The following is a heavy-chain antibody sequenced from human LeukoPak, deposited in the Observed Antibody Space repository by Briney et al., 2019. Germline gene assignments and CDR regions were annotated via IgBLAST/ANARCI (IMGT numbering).Heavy chain of an antibody. D-gene: IGHD2-15*01. V-gene: IGHV3-30*03. Sequence: PGGSLRLSCAASGFTFSSYSMNWVRQAPGKGLEWVAFISYVGTNKNYTDSVEGRFTISRDNSKNTLYLQMNSLRAQDTAVYYCARDMRGGSGSPPAWGQGTLVTVSS. CDR3: ARDMRGGSGSPPA. CDR1: GFTFSSYS. CDR2: ISYVGTNK. J-gene: IGHJ5*02.